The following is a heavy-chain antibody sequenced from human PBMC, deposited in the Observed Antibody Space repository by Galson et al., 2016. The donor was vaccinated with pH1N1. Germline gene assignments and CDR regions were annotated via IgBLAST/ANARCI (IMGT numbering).Heavy chain of an antibody. CDR1: GFTFGNYW. CDR3: ARAIGSRSAY. Sequence: SLRLSCAASGFTFGNYWMHWVRQVPGKGLEWVANIKEDGSETYYVDSVRGRSTISRDNAKNSLYLQMNSLRDEDTALYYCARAIGSRSAYWGQGTLVTVSS. J-gene: IGHJ4*02. V-gene: IGHV3-7*01. CDR2: IKEDGSET. D-gene: IGHD3-16*02.